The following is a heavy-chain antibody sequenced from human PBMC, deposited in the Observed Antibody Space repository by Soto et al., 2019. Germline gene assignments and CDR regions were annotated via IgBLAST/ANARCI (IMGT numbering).Heavy chain of an antibody. D-gene: IGHD2-15*01. V-gene: IGHV3-30-3*01. J-gene: IGHJ6*02. CDR2: ISYDGSNK. CDR3: ARGDREVIAVVIGARPGEYGVDV. CDR1: GFTFRIYA. Sequence: QVQLVESGGGVVQPGRSLRLSCAASGFTFRIYAMHWVRQAPGKGQECVAVISYDGSNKFYRDSVKGRFTISRDNSKNTLYLQINTLAYEDTAVYYCARGDREVIAVVIGARPGEYGVDVWGQGTTVTVSS.